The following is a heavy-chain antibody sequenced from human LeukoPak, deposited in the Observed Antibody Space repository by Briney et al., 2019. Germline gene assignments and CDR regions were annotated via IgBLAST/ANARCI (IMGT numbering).Heavy chain of an antibody. Sequence: SGPTLVKPTQTLTLTCTFSGFSLSTSGVGVGWIRQPPGKALEWLALIYWDDDKRYSPSLKSRLTITKDTSKNQVVLTMTNMDPVDTATYYCAHSFLGLTMVRGVIYFDYWGQGTLVTVSS. CDR1: GFSLSTSGVG. J-gene: IGHJ4*02. D-gene: IGHD3-10*01. CDR2: IYWDDDK. CDR3: AHSFLGLTMVRGVIYFDY. V-gene: IGHV2-5*02.